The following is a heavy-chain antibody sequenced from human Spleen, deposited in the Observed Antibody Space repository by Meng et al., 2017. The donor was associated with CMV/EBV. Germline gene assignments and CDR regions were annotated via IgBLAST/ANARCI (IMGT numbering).Heavy chain of an antibody. D-gene: IGHD2/OR15-2a*01. CDR1: GYTFTTYA. V-gene: IGHV1-18*01. J-gene: IGHJ6*02. CDR2: ISAYNGDT. CDR3: PRAGGVIVPYYYGMDV. Sequence: ASVKVSCKASGYTFTTYAFSWVRQAPGQGLEWMGWISAYNGDTNYTKRLQGRVTMTTDTSTSTAYMELRSLRPDDTAVYYCPRAGGVIVPYYYGMDVWGQGTTVTVSS.